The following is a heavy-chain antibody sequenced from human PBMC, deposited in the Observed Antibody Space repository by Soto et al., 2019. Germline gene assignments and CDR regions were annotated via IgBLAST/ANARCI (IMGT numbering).Heavy chain of an antibody. D-gene: IGHD2-2*01. CDR3: AGYCSNLDCHYLSYFDS. CDR1: DGSVGNGMYY. Sequence: QVQLRESGPGLLKPSETLSLTCSVSDGSVGNGMYYWSWVRQPPGQGLEWLGNVHFSGNTIYNPSLVGRVTMSVDMSKNHVSLELTSVTAADTAMYYCAGYCSNLDCHYLSYFDSWGQGTQVTVSS. J-gene: IGHJ4*02. CDR2: VHFSGNT. V-gene: IGHV4-61*01.